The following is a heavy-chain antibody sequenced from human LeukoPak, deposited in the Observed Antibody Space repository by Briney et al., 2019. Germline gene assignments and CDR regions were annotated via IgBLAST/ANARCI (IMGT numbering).Heavy chain of an antibody. CDR1: GGPFSDYY. Sequence: SSETLSLTCAVSGGPFSDYYWSWVRQPPGKGLEWIGEIKDTGRTNYNPSLKSRVTISADTSKNQFSLKLSSVTAADTAVYYCASSSGTHFDYWGQGTLVTVSS. CDR3: ASSSGTHFDY. CDR2: IKDTGRT. V-gene: IGHV4-34*01. D-gene: IGHD3-3*01. J-gene: IGHJ4*02.